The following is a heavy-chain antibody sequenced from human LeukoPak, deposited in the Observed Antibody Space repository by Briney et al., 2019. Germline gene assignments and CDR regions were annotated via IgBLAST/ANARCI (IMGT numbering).Heavy chain of an antibody. V-gene: IGHV5-51*01. CDR2: IYPGDSDT. J-gene: IGHJ4*02. CDR1: GYTFSSYW. D-gene: IGHD3-3*01. Sequence: GEPLKISCMGSGYTFSSYWIGWVRQMPGKGLEWMGIIYPGDSDTRYSPSLQGQVTISVDTSIGTAYLQWSSLKASDTAIYYCARQNDFRLDYWGQGTLVTVSS. CDR3: ARQNDFRLDY.